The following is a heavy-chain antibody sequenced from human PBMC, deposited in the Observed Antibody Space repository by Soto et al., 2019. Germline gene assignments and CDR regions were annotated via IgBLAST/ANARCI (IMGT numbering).Heavy chain of an antibody. CDR1: GFTFANYD. CDR3: ARSRDGYSFYFYYGMDV. CDR2: ILHDGSAE. Sequence: QPGGSLRLSCSASGFTFANYDMHLVRQASGKGLEWMALILHDGSAEYYADSVKGRFTISRDNSKSTLYLQVNSLSAEDTGVYYCARSRDGYSFYFYYGMDVWGQGTTVTVSS. D-gene: IGHD4-4*01. V-gene: IGHV3-30*03. J-gene: IGHJ6*02.